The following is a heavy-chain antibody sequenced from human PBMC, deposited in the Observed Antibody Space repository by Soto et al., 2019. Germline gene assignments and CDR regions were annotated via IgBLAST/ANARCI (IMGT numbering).Heavy chain of an antibody. CDR2: MNPNSGNT. V-gene: IGHV1-8*01. CDR3: ARGGGDYFSGGRCYEQINKYYYSMAV. CDR1: GYTFTSYD. Sequence: ASVKVSCKASGYTFTSYDINLVRQATGQGLEWIGWMNPNSGNTGYAQKFQGRITMTRNTSISTAYMELSSLRFEDTAVYYCARGGGDYFSGGRCYEQINKYYYSMAVWGKGTTFTVS. D-gene: IGHD2-15*01. J-gene: IGHJ6*03.